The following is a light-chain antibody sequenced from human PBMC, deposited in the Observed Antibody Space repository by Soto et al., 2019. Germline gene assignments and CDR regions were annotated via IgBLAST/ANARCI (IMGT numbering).Light chain of an antibody. CDR3: QKYSSVPV. V-gene: IGKV1-27*01. J-gene: IGKJ3*01. CDR2: AAS. CDR1: QGIRTF. Sequence: DIQMTQSPASLSASVGDRVTITCRASQGIRTFVAWYQQKPEKAPKLLIYAASTLQSGVPSRFSGSGSGTDFTLTINSLQPEDVATYSCQKYSSVPVFGPGTKVEIK.